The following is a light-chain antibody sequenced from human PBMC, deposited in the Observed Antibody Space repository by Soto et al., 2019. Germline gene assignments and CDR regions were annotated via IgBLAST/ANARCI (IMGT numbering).Light chain of an antibody. CDR2: DAS. CDR1: QSVSNY. Sequence: EIVLTQSPATLSLSPGERATLSCRASQSVSNYLAWYQQKPGQAPRLLIYDASNRASGIPARFSGSGSGTDFTLTISSLEPEDFAVYYCQQRSNWPPEYSFGQGTKLGIK. J-gene: IGKJ2*03. CDR3: QQRSNWPPEYS. V-gene: IGKV3-11*01.